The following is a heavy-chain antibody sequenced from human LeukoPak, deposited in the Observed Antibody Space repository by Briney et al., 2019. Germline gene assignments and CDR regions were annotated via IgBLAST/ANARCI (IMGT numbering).Heavy chain of an antibody. D-gene: IGHD2-15*01. CDR1: GGSISSSSYY. V-gene: IGHV4-39*01. Sequence: SETLSLTCTVSGGSISSSSYYWGWIRQPPGKGLEWIGSIYYSGSTYYNPSLKSRVTISVDTSKNQFSLKLSSVTAADTAVYYCARVYRYCSGGSCYSRRWSYRNYFDYWGQGTLVTVSS. CDR2: IYYSGST. CDR3: ARVYRYCSGGSCYSRRWSYRNYFDY. J-gene: IGHJ4*02.